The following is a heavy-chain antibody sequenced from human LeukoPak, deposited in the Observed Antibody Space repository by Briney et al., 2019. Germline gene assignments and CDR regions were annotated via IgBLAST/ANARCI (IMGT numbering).Heavy chain of an antibody. D-gene: IGHD3-10*01. CDR2: IYYSGST. J-gene: IGHJ4*02. CDR1: GGSISSSTYY. Sequence: SETLSLTCTVSGGSISSSTYYWGWIRQPPGKGLEWIGSIYYSGSTYYNPSLKSRVTISVDTSKNQFSLKLSSVTAADTAVYYCARRSMVRGVINEDYFDYWGQGTLVTVSS. V-gene: IGHV4-39*01. CDR3: ARRSMVRGVINEDYFDY.